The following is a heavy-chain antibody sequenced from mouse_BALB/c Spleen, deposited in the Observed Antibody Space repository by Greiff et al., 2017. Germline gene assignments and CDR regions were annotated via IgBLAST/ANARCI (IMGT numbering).Heavy chain of an antibody. CDR3: ASTGIYYFDY. CDR2: ISYSGST. Sequence: EVKLQESGPGLVKPSQSLSLTCTVTGYSITSDYAWNWIRQFPGNKLEWMGYISYSGSTSYNPSLKSRISITRDTSKNQFFLQLNSVTTEDTATYYCASTGIYYFDYWGQGTTLTVSS. CDR1: GYSITSDYA. J-gene: IGHJ2*01. V-gene: IGHV3-2*02. D-gene: IGHD4-1*02.